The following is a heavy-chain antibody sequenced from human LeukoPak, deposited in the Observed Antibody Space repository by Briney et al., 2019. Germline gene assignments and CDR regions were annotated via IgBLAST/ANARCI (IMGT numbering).Heavy chain of an antibody. CDR2: INSDGSST. Sequence: PGGSLRLSCAASGFTFSSYWMHWVRQAPGKGLVWVSRINSDGSSTSYADSVRGRFTISRDNAKNTLYLQMNSLRAEDTAVYYCATTYYYDSSGYQGYFDYWGQGTLVTVSS. CDR3: ATTYYYDSSGYQGYFDY. CDR1: GFTFSSYW. J-gene: IGHJ4*02. D-gene: IGHD3-22*01. V-gene: IGHV3-74*01.